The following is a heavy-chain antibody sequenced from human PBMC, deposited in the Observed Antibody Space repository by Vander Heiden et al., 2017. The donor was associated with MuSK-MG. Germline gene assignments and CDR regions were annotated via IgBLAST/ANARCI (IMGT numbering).Heavy chain of an antibody. CDR2: ISWNSGSI. D-gene: IGHD2-15*01. Sequence: ELQRVESWGGLVQPGRSLRLSCPASGFPFDDYAMHWVRQAPGEGLEWVSGISWNSGSIGYADSVKGRFTISRDNAKNSLYLQMNSLRAEDTALYYCAKDCSGGSSAFDYWGQGTLVTVSS. CDR3: AKDCSGGSSAFDY. V-gene: IGHV3-9*01. J-gene: IGHJ4*02. CDR1: GFPFDDYA.